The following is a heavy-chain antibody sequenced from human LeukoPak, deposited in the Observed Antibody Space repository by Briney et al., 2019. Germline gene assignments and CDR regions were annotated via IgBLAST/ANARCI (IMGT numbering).Heavy chain of an antibody. Sequence: GESLKISCAASGFTFSSYAMHWVRQAPGKGLEWVAVISYDGSNKYYADSVKGRFTISRDNSKNTLYLQMNSLRAEDTAVYYCAREYYTVRGVFDYWGQGTLVTVSS. CDR2: ISYDGSNK. J-gene: IGHJ4*02. D-gene: IGHD3-10*01. CDR1: GFTFSSYA. CDR3: AREYYTVRGVFDY. V-gene: IGHV3-30*04.